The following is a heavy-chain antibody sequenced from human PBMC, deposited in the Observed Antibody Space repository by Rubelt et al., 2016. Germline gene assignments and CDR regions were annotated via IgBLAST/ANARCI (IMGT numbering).Heavy chain of an antibody. D-gene: IGHD5-24*01. V-gene: IGHV1-18*01. J-gene: IGHJ3*02. CDR3: ARRDGYNWDDAFDI. Sequence: QVQLVQSGAEVKKPGASVKVSCKASGYTFTSYGISWVRQAPGQGLEWMGWIRAYNGNTNYAQKLQGCVTMPTDPSTCTAYMGLRSLRSDDTAVYYCARRDGYNWDDAFDIWGQGTMVTVSS. CDR1: GYTFTSYG. CDR2: IRAYNGNT.